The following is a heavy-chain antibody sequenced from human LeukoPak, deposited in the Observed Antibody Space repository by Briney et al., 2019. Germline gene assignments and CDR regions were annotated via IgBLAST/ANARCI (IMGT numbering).Heavy chain of an antibody. CDR1: GFTFSSYA. V-gene: IGHV3-7*01. J-gene: IGHJ4*02. CDR2: INQDASEI. Sequence: GGSLRLSCAASGFTFSSYAMSWVRQAPGKGLEWVGNINQDASEINYVDSVRGRFTISGDNAKNSLHLQMNSLRAEDTAVYYCATDRDNSDWQKRFDSWGQGTLVTVSS. CDR3: ATDRDNSDWQKRFDS. D-gene: IGHD2-21*02.